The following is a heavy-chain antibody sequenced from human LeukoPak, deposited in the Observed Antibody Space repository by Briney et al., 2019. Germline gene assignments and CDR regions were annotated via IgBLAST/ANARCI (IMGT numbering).Heavy chain of an antibody. CDR3: ARKALPGNWFDH. CDR2: IYASGST. J-gene: IGHJ5*02. Sequence: PSETLSLTCTVSGDSISSYYWSWIRQPAGKGLEWIGRIYASGSTNYNPSLTSRVTMSLDTSKNQCSLNLSSVTAADTAVYYCARKALPGNWFDHWGQGTLVTVSS. CDR1: GDSISSYY. V-gene: IGHV4-4*07.